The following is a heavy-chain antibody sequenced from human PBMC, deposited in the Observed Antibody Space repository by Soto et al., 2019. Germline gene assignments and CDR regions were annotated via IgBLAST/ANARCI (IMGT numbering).Heavy chain of an antibody. CDR2: ISYDRSNK. J-gene: IGHJ4*02. V-gene: IGHV3-30*18. CDR3: AKDGPIAMSDY. CDR1: GFTFSSYG. D-gene: IGHD2-21*01. Sequence: QVQLLESGGGVVQPGRSLRLSCAASGFTFSSYGMHWVRQAPGKGLEWVALISYDRSNKYHADSVKGRFSISRDNSKNTLYLQMNSLRGEETDVYYCAKDGPIAMSDYWGQGTLVTVSS.